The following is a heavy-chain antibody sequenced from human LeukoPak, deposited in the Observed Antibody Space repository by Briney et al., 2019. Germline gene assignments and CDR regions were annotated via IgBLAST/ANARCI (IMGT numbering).Heavy chain of an antibody. CDR3: ARVGGIAVAPLFDY. D-gene: IGHD6-19*01. CDR1: GFTFSSYE. J-gene: IGHJ4*02. CDR2: ISSSSSYI. Sequence: GGSLRLSCAASGFTFSSYEMNWVRQAPGKGLEWVSSISSSSSYIYYADSVKGRFTISRDNAKNSLYLQMNSLRAEDTAVYYCARVGGIAVAPLFDYWGQGTLVTVSS. V-gene: IGHV3-21*01.